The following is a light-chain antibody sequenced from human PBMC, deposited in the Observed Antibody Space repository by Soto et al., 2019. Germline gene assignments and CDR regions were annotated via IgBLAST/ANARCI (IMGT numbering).Light chain of an antibody. CDR1: QTISSW. J-gene: IGKJ1*01. Sequence: DIQMTQSPSTLSASVGDRVTITCRASQTISSWLAWYQQKPGMAPKLLIYKASTLQSGVPSRFSGSGSETEFTLTSSSLQPDDFASYYCQHYSRCSAFGQGTKVELK. CDR2: KAS. V-gene: IGKV1-5*03. CDR3: QHYSRCSA.